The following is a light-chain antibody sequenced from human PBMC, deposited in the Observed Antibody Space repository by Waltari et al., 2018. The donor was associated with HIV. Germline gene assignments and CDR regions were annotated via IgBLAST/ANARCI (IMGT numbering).Light chain of an antibody. V-gene: IGLV2-14*01. CDR3: SSYTTGSTLVV. CDR2: EVS. J-gene: IGLJ1*01. Sequence: QSALTQPASVSGSPGQSITIACTGTSSDVGGYHYVSWYQQFPGKAPKLMISEVSNRTSGVSDRLSVSKSGKTASLTISGLQAEDEADYYCSSYTTGSTLVVFGTGTKVIVL. CDR1: SSDVGGYHY.